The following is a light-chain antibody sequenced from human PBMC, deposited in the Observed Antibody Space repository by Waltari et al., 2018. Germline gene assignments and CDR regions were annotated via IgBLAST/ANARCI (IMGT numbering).Light chain of an antibody. J-gene: IGLJ3*02. CDR2: EVS. CDR1: SSDVGGYNY. V-gene: IGLV2-14*01. CDR3: SSYTSSSTV. Sequence: QSALTQPASVSGSPGQSITISCTGTSSDVGGYNYVSWYQPHPGKAPKLMIYEVSNRPSGVSNRFSGSKSGNTASLTIYGLQAEDEADYYCSSYTSSSTVFGGGTKLTVL.